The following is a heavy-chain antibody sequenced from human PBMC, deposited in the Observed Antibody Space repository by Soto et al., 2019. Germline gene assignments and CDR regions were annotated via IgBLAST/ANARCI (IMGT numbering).Heavy chain of an antibody. J-gene: IGHJ5*02. CDR3: ARDRAITTNNWFDP. CDR2: IYHSGST. V-gene: IGHV4-31*03. CDR1: GGSIRSGGYL. Sequence: QVQLQESGPGLVKASQTLSLTCTVSGGSIRSGGYLWSWIRQHPVKGLEWIGYIYHSGSTYYNPSLNSRASMSVDTSKNQFSLELSSVAAADTAVYYCARDRAITTNNWFDPWGQGTLVTVSS.